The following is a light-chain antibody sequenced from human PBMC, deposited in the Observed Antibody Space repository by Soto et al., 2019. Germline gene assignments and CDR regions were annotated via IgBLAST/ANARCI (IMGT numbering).Light chain of an antibody. CDR1: QNIYIW. V-gene: IGKV1-5*03. CDR2: KAS. Sequence: DLQMTQSPSTLSASVGDRVTITCRASQNIYIWLAWYQKKPGKAPNLLIYKASTLQSGVPSRFSGNGSGTEFTLTITSLQPDDSATYYCQQYNGLHTWTFGQGTKVEIK. J-gene: IGKJ1*01. CDR3: QQYNGLHTWT.